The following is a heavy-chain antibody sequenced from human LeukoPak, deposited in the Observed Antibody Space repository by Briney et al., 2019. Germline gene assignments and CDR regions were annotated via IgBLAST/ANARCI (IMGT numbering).Heavy chain of an antibody. D-gene: IGHD2-15*01. CDR3: TTEGGWSFYFDY. CDR1: GFNFNNPC. Sequence: GGSLRLSCAASGFNFNNPCMSWVRQAPGKGLEWVGGIKSKSDGGTPDYAAPVTGRFAISRDDSKNTLYLQMNSLKTEDTAVYYCTTEGGWSFYFDYWGQGTLVTVSS. CDR2: IKSKSDGGTP. J-gene: IGHJ4*02. V-gene: IGHV3-15*01.